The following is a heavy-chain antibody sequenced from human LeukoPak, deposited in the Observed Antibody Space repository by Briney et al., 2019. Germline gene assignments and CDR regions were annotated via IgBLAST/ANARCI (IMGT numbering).Heavy chain of an antibody. CDR1: EFTFSSYW. V-gene: IGHV3-7*01. D-gene: IGHD2-2*01. Sequence: GGSLRLSCAASEFTFSSYWMGWVRQAPGKGLEWVANINQDGSEKYYVDSVMGRFTISRDNAKNSLYLQMNSLRAEDMAVYYCASSTVSWGTDVWGQGTTVTVSS. CDR2: INQDGSEK. CDR3: ASSTVSWGTDV. J-gene: IGHJ6*02.